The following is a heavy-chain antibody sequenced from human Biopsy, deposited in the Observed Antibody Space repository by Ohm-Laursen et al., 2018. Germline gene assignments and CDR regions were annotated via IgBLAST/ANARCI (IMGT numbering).Heavy chain of an antibody. CDR2: IIPIFQTT. J-gene: IGHJ6*02. D-gene: IGHD2-2*02. CDR1: GGTFSASG. CDR3: AREYPEGDV. Sequence: SVKVSCKVIGGTFSASGISWVRLAPGHGLEFVGGIIPIFQTTHYAERFQGRVTISVDRSTSTAYMELSSLKSEDTAVYYCAREYPEGDVWGQGTSVTVSS. V-gene: IGHV1-69*06.